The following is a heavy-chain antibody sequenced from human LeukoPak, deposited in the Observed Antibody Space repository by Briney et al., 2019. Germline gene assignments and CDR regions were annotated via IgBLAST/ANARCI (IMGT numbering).Heavy chain of an antibody. Sequence: GGSLRLSCAASGFTVSSDYMSWVRQAPGKGLEWVSAISGSGGSTYYADSVKGRFTISRDNSKNTLYLQMNSLRAEDTAVYYCAKVYSGYDPRQYYFDYWGQGTLVTVSS. V-gene: IGHV3-23*01. D-gene: IGHD5-12*01. CDR2: ISGSGGST. CDR1: GFTVSSDY. CDR3: AKVYSGYDPRQYYFDY. J-gene: IGHJ4*02.